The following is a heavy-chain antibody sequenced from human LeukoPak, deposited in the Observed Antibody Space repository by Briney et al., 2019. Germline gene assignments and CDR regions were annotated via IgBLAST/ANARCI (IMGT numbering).Heavy chain of an antibody. CDR3: AMTYCSGGSCYTGVFDY. CDR2: IIPIFGTA. V-gene: IGHV1-69*13. J-gene: IGHJ4*02. D-gene: IGHD2-15*01. CDR1: GGTFSSYA. Sequence: ASVKVSCKASGGTFSSYAISWVRQAPGQGLEWMGGIIPIFGTANYAQKFQGRVTITADESPCTSYMELSSLRFDDTAVYYCAMTYCSGGSCYTGVFDYWGQGTLVTVSS.